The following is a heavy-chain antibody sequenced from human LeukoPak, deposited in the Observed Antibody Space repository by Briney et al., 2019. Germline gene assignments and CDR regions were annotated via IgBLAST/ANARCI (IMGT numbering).Heavy chain of an antibody. V-gene: IGHV3-7*04. CDR3: ARDYYGSGWYGDY. Sequence: GGSLRLSCAASGFTFGIYWMSWVRQAPGKGLEWVANIKQDGSEKFYVDSVKGRFTLSRDNAKNSLFLQMNSLRAEDTAVYYCARDYYGSGWYGDYGGQGTLVTVSS. CDR1: GFTFGIYW. J-gene: IGHJ4*02. D-gene: IGHD6-19*01. CDR2: IKQDGSEK.